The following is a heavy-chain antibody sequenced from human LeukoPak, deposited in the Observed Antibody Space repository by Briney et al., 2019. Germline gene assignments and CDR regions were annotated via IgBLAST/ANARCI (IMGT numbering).Heavy chain of an antibody. CDR1: GFTFSHYW. V-gene: IGHV3-7*01. CDR2: IKHDGSEG. J-gene: IGHJ5*02. D-gene: IGHD2-2*01. CDR3: ASRYCSSTSCYPETPFDP. Sequence: GGSLRLSCSASGFTFSHYWMTWVRQSSGKGLELVANIKHDGSEGYYLDSVKGRFTISRDNAKNSLYLQMNSLRAEDTAVYYCASRYCSSTSCYPETPFDPWGQGTLVTVSS.